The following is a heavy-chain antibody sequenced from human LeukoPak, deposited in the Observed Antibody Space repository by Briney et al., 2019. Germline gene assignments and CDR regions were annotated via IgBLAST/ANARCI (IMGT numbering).Heavy chain of an antibody. Sequence: SVKVSCKASGGTFSSYAISWVRQAPGQGLEWMGGIIPIFGTANYAQKSQGRVTITADKSTSTAYMELSSLRSEDTAVYYCATDCSSTSCYGFWGQGTLVTVSS. D-gene: IGHD2-2*01. CDR1: GGTFSSYA. J-gene: IGHJ4*02. CDR2: IIPIFGTA. V-gene: IGHV1-69*06. CDR3: ATDCSSTSCYGF.